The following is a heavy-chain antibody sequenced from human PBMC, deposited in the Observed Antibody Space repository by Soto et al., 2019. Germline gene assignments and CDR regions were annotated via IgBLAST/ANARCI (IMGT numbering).Heavy chain of an antibody. Sequence: SETLSLTCAVYGGSFSGYYWSWIRQPPGKGLEWIGEINHSGSTNYNPSLKSRVTISVDTSKNQFSLKLSSVTAADTAVYYWRRGRHKGRDFWGQGTTVPVS. CDR2: INHSGST. CDR1: GGSFSGYY. CDR3: RRGRHKGRDF. D-gene: IGHD2-21*01. V-gene: IGHV4-34*01. J-gene: IGHJ6*01.